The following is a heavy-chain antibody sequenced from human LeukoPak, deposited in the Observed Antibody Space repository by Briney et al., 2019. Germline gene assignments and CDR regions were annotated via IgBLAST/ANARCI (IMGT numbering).Heavy chain of an antibody. D-gene: IGHD3-22*01. CDR1: GGSFSGYY. V-gene: IGHV4-34*01. Sequence: SETLSLTCAVYGGSFSGYYWSWIRQPPGKGLEWIGEINHSGSTNYNPSLKSRVTISVDTSKNQFSLKLSSVTAADTAVYYCARASPAGRYYYDSSGYYPWWGQGTLVTVSS. CDR3: ARASPAGRYYYDSSGYYPW. J-gene: IGHJ4*02. CDR2: INHSGST.